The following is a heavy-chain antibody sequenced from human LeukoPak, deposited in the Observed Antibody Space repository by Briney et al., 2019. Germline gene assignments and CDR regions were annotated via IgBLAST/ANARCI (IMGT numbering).Heavy chain of an antibody. CDR3: ARALGYCSGGSCYSDVVDI. Sequence: PSETLSLTCAVSGYSISSGYYWGWIRQPPGKGLEWIGSIYHSGSTYYNPSLKSRVTISVDTSKNQFSLKLSSVTAADTAVYYCARALGYCSGGSCYSDVVDIWGQGTMVTVSS. J-gene: IGHJ3*02. CDR1: GYSISSGYY. V-gene: IGHV4-38-2*01. CDR2: IYHSGST. D-gene: IGHD2-15*01.